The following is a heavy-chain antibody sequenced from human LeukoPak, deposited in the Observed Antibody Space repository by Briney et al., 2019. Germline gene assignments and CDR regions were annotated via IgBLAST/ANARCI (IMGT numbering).Heavy chain of an antibody. Sequence: SETLSLTCAVYDGSFRGYDWSWIRQPPAKALECIGEINHSGSTNYNLSLKSRVTISLDTSKNQFSLKLSSVTAADTAVYYCARGKRYSNYGYYYYYYMDVWGKGTTVTVSS. CDR2: INHSGST. D-gene: IGHD4-11*01. CDR3: ARGKRYSNYGYYYYYYMDV. CDR1: DGSFRGYD. J-gene: IGHJ6*03. V-gene: IGHV4-34*01.